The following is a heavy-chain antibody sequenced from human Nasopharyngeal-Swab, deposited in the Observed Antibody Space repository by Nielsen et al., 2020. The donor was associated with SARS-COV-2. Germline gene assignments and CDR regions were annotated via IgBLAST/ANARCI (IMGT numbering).Heavy chain of an antibody. D-gene: IGHD3-10*01. CDR1: GFTFTTYS. V-gene: IGHV3-7*01. Sequence: GGSLRLSCAASGFTFTTYSMTWVRQAPGQGLEWVANVKQDGGEKFYLDSVKGRFTISRDNAKSSLYLQMTSLRAEDTAAYYCVRDESGAFDIWGQGTMVTVSS. CDR2: VKQDGGEK. CDR3: VRDESGAFDI. J-gene: IGHJ3*02.